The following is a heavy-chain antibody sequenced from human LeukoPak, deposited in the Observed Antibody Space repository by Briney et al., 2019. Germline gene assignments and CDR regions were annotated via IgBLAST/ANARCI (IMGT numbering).Heavy chain of an antibody. CDR3: ARLRLGSQSRGFEY. D-gene: IGHD3-10*01. V-gene: IGHV1-18*01. CDR1: GYIFTNYG. Sequence: ASVKVSCKASGYIFTNYGMSWVRQAPGQGLEWMGWINTNNGNTNYAQNFRDTATMTTDTSTNTAYMELRSLRSDDTARYYCARLRLGSQSRGFEYWGRGTLVTVSS. J-gene: IGHJ4*02. CDR2: INTNNGNT.